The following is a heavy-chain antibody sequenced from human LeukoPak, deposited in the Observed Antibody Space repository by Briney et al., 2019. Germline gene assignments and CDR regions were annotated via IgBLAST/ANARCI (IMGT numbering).Heavy chain of an antibody. CDR2: IDHSGST. Sequence: KPSETLSLTCAVYGGSFSGYYWSWIRHPPGKGLEWIGEIDHSGSTNYNPSLKSRVTISVDTSKNQFSLKLSSVTAADTAVYYCARGIYYDSSGPDYWGQGTLVTVSS. D-gene: IGHD3-22*01. CDR3: ARGIYYDSSGPDY. J-gene: IGHJ4*02. CDR1: GGSFSGYY. V-gene: IGHV4-34*01.